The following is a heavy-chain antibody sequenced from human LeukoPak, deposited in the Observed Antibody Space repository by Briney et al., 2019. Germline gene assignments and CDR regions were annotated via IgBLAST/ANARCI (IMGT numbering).Heavy chain of an antibody. J-gene: IGHJ3*02. CDR2: INHSGST. CDR3: ARGGARPRYSSRWYHAFDI. CDR1: GGSFSGYY. D-gene: IGHD6-19*01. Sequence: SETLSLTCAVYGGSFSGYYWCWIRQPPGKGLEWIGEINHSGSTNYNPYLKSRVTISVDTSKNQFSLKLSSVTAADTAVYYCARGGARPRYSSRWYHAFDIWGQGKMVTVSS. V-gene: IGHV4-34*01.